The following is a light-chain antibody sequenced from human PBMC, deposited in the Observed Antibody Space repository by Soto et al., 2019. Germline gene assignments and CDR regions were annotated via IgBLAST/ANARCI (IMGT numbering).Light chain of an antibody. CDR3: QQYNSYSGT. V-gene: IGKV1-5*01. J-gene: IGKJ1*01. CDR1: QSINSR. CDR2: DAS. Sequence: DIQMTQSPSTLSASVGDRVTITCRASQSINSRLAWYQQKPGKAPQILIYDASTLKNGVPSRFSASGSGTEFTLIISSLQSDDFATYYCQQYNSYSGTFGQGTKLEI.